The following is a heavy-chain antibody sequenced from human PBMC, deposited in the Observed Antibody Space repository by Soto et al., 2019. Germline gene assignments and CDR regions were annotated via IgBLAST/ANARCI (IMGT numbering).Heavy chain of an antibody. CDR2: INPDNGGT. CDR1: GYTFTDYF. J-gene: IGHJ4*02. V-gene: IGHV1-2*02. CDR3: TRSTQYSASLEFDF. Sequence: GASVKVSGKASGYTFTDYFIHWVRQAPGQGLEWMGWINPDNGGTVYAQKFQGRITMARDTPVSTVYMELSGLRSGDTAVYYCTRSTQYSASLEFDFWGQGTLVTVSS. D-gene: IGHD5-12*01.